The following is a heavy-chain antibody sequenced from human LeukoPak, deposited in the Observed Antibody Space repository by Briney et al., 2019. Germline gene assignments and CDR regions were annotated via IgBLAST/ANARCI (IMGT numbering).Heavy chain of an antibody. CDR1: GFAFAGYA. CDR3: ARCSGYDFFYPD. CDR2: IKQDGSEK. Sequence: GGSLRLSCAASGFAFAGYAMTWVRQAPGKGLEWVANIKQDGSEKYYVDSVKGRFTISRDNAKNSLYLQMNSLRAEDTAVYYCARCSGYDFFYPDWGQGTMVTVSS. J-gene: IGHJ3*01. V-gene: IGHV3-7*01. D-gene: IGHD5-12*01.